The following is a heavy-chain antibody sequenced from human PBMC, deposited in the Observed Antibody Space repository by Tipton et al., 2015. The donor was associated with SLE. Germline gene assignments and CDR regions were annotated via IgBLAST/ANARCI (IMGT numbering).Heavy chain of an antibody. J-gene: IGHJ4*02. Sequence: QLVQSGAEVKKPGASVKVSCKASGYTFTSYGISWVRQAPGQGLEWMGWMNPNSGNTGYAQKFQGRVTMTRNTSISTAYMELSSLRSEDTAVYYCARGRLLWFRELLYYFDYWGQGTLVTVSS. CDR3: ARGRLLWFRELLYYFDY. CDR1: GYTFTSYG. CDR2: MNPNSGNT. D-gene: IGHD3-10*01. V-gene: IGHV1-8*02.